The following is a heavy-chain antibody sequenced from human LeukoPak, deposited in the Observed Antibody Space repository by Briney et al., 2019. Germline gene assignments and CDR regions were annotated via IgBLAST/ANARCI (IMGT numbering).Heavy chain of an antibody. J-gene: IGHJ6*03. Sequence: GGSLRLSCAASGFTFGDYYMSWIRQATGKGREWVSYISSSGSTIYYADAMKGRFTISRDNAKNSLYLQMDSLRAEDTAVYYCARAEGSSSGPWYYYYMDVWGKGTTVTVSS. D-gene: IGHD6-6*01. CDR3: ARAEGSSSGPWYYYYMDV. CDR2: ISSSGSTI. CDR1: GFTFGDYY. V-gene: IGHV3-11*01.